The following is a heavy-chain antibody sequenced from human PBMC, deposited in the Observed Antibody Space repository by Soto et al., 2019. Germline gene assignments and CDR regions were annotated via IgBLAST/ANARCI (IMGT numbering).Heavy chain of an antibody. CDR3: SIKVGTMVGWFDP. CDR2: INPFDGSR. D-gene: IGHD1-26*01. CDR1: GYIFTSYY. J-gene: IGHJ5*02. Sequence: ASVKVSCKASGYIFTSYYIHWVRQAPGQGLEWMGWINPFDGSRMFAQSFQGRVTMTRDTSTSTVYMELSSLRFDDTAVYYCSIKVGTMVGWFDPWGQGTLVTVSS. V-gene: IGHV1-46*03.